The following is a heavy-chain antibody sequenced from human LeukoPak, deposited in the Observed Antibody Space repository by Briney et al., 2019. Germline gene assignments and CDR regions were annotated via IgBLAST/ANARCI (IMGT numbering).Heavy chain of an antibody. CDR3: AGDDWNDVMNYYGMDV. CDR1: GFTFSSYE. D-gene: IGHD1-1*01. CDR2: ISSSGSTI. J-gene: IGHJ6*02. Sequence: GGSLRLSCAASGFTFSSYEMNWVRQAPGKGLEWVSYISSSGSTIYYADSVKGRFTISRDNAKNSLYLQMNSLRAEDTAVYYCAGDDWNDVMNYYGMDVWGQGTTVTVSS. V-gene: IGHV3-48*03.